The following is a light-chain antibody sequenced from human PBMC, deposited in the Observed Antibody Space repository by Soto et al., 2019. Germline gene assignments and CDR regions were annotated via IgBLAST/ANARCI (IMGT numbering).Light chain of an antibody. CDR2: EVT. CDR1: SSDIGRYSF. Sequence: QSALTQPDSVSGSPGQSIAISCTGTSSDIGRYSFVSWYQQHPGKAPKLIIYEVTNRPSGVSNRLSGSKSGNAASLTITGLQADDEADYYCSTWGGTGVFGTGTKLTVL. J-gene: IGLJ1*01. CDR3: STWGGTGV. V-gene: IGLV2-14*03.